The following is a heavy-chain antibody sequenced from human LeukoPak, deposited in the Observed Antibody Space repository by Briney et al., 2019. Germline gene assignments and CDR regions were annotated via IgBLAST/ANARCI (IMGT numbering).Heavy chain of an antibody. CDR3: ARDFYYGSGSD. D-gene: IGHD3-10*01. CDR1: GYTFTIYG. CDR2: ISAYNGNT. Sequence: GASVKVSCKASGYTFTIYGISWVRQAPGQGLEWMGWISAYNGNTNYAQKLQGRVTMHRDTSTSTAYMELRSLRSDDTAVYYCARDFYYGSGSDWGQGTLVTVSS. J-gene: IGHJ4*02. V-gene: IGHV1-18*04.